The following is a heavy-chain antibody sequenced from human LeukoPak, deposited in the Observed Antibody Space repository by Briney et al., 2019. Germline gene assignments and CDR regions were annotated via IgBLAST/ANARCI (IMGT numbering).Heavy chain of an antibody. Sequence: GGSLRLPCAASGFTFSSYSMNWVRQAPGKGLEWVSSISSSGSYIYYADSVKGRFTISRDNAKNSLYLQMNSLRAEDTAVYYCAREGIVGATSEGYYYYYGMDVWGQGTTVTVSS. D-gene: IGHD1-26*01. CDR3: AREGIVGATSEGYYYYYGMDV. V-gene: IGHV3-21*01. CDR1: GFTFSSYS. J-gene: IGHJ6*02. CDR2: ISSSGSYI.